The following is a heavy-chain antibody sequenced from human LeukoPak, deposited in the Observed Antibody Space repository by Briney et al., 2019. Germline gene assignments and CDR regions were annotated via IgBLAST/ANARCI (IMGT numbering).Heavy chain of an antibody. CDR1: GGSVSSGSYY. D-gene: IGHD1-26*01. J-gene: IGHJ6*02. V-gene: IGHV4-61*01. CDR3: ARDPEEHYYYGMDV. Sequence: SETLSLTCTVSGGSVSSGSYYWSWIRQPPGKGLEWIGYIYYSGSTNYNPSLKSRVTISVDTSKNQFSLKLSSVTAADTAVYYCARDPEEHYYYGMDVWGQGTTVTVSS. CDR2: IYYSGST.